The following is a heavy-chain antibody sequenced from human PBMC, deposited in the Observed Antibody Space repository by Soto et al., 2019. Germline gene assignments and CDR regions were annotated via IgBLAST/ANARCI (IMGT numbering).Heavy chain of an antibody. CDR3: ARALGDIVVVVAADHDAFDI. D-gene: IGHD2-15*01. V-gene: IGHV3-48*03. Sequence: GVSLRLSCAASGFTFSSYEMNWVRQAPGKGLEWVSYISSSGSTIYYADSVKGRFTISRDNAKNSLYLQMNSLRAEDTAVYYCARALGDIVVVVAADHDAFDIWGQGTMVTVSS. J-gene: IGHJ3*02. CDR2: ISSSGSTI. CDR1: GFTFSSYE.